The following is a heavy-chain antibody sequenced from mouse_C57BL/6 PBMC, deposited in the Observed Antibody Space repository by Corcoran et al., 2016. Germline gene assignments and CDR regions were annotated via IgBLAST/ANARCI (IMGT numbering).Heavy chain of an antibody. Sequence: QVQLQQSGAELVKPGASVKISCKASGYAFSSYWMNWVKQRPGKGLEWIGQIYPGDGDTNYNGKFKGKATLTADKSSSTAYMQLSSLTSEDSAVYFCARGANWDNFDYWGQGTTLTVSS. J-gene: IGHJ2*01. V-gene: IGHV1-80*01. CDR3: ARGANWDNFDY. D-gene: IGHD4-1*01. CDR2: IYPGDGDT. CDR1: GYAFSSYW.